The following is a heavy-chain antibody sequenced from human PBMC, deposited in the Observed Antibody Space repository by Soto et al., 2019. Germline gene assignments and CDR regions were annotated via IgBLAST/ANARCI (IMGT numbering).Heavy chain of an antibody. CDR2: IYPGDSDT. V-gene: IGHV5-51*01. Sequence: GESLKISCKGSGYSFTSYWIGWVRQMPGKGLEWMGIIYPGDSDTTYSPSFQGHVTISADKSISTAYLQWSSLKASDTAMYYCARLQAAAGDNDLTFDYWGQGTLVTVSS. D-gene: IGHD6-13*01. CDR1: GYSFTSYW. CDR3: ARLQAAAGDNDLTFDY. J-gene: IGHJ4*02.